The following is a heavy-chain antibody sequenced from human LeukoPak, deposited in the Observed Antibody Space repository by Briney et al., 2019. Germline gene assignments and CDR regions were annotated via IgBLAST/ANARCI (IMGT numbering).Heavy chain of an antibody. D-gene: IGHD3-3*01. J-gene: IGHJ6*03. V-gene: IGHV4-4*07. CDR3: AKQAALQTIFGGHYYYYYMDV. CDR1: GGSISSYY. Sequence: SETLSLTCTVSGGSISSYYWSWIRQPAGKGLEWIGRIYTSGSTNYNPSLKSRVTMSVDTSKNQFSLKLSSVTAADTAVYYCAKQAALQTIFGGHYYYYYMDVWGKGTTVTVSS. CDR2: IYTSGST.